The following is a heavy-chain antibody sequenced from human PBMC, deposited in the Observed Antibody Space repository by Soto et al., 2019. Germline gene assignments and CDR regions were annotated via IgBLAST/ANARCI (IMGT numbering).Heavy chain of an antibody. V-gene: IGHV3-23*01. J-gene: IGHJ4*02. CDR3: AKVFTSFDSRTFDY. CDR1: GFTFSDCA. Sequence: GGSLRLSCAASGFTFSDCAVSWVRQAPGKGLEWVSGISGSGGSTYYADSVKGRFTISRDNSKNTLYLQMNSLRAEDTAVYYCAKVFTSFDSRTFDYWGQGTLVTVSS. D-gene: IGHD3-22*01. CDR2: ISGSGGST.